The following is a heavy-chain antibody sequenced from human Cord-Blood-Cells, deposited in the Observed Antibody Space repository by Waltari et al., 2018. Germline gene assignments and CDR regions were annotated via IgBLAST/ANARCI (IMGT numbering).Heavy chain of an antibody. D-gene: IGHD3-9*01. Sequence: QVQLVQSGAEVKKPGASVKVSCKASGYTFTGYYMHWVRQAPGQGLEWMGWINPNSGGTNYARKFQGKVTMTRDTSISTAYMELSRLRSDDTAVYYCAREETYYDILTGWCHWGQGTLVTVSS. CDR2: INPNSGGT. CDR3: AREETYYDILTGWCH. J-gene: IGHJ4*02. CDR1: GYTFTGYY. V-gene: IGHV1-2*07.